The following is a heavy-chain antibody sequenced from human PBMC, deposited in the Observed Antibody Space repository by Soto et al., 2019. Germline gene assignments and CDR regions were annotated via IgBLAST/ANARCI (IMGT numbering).Heavy chain of an antibody. CDR3: ARGLGRYCSGGSCSQEYGMDV. V-gene: IGHV4-4*02. CDR2: IYHSGST. Sequence: XETPSLYFAVSGGSMRSCKWGRRLRQPPGKGLESIGEIYHSGSTNYNPSLKSRVTISVDKSKNQFSLKLSSATAADTAVYYCARGLGRYCSGGSCSQEYGMDVWAHGTTVTVSS. D-gene: IGHD2-15*01. J-gene: IGHJ6*02. CDR1: GGSMRSCKW.